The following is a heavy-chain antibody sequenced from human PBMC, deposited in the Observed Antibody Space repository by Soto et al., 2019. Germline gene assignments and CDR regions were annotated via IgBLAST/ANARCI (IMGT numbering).Heavy chain of an antibody. D-gene: IGHD1-7*01. J-gene: IGHJ2*01. CDR1: GYSISSSNR. Sequence: QVQLQESGPGLVKPSDTLSLTCAVTGYSISSSNRWGWIRQPPGKGLEWIGYIYHSGTTYYNPSLKRRVTMSVDTSKNQFSLKLISVTAVDTAIYYCAMTLGGELPSSWYFDLWGRGTLVTVSS. CDR2: IYHSGTT. CDR3: AMTLGGELPSSWYFDL. V-gene: IGHV4-28*01.